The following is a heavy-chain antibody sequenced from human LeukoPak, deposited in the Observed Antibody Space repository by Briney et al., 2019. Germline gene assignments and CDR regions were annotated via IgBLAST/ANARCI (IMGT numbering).Heavy chain of an antibody. CDR2: ISHSGTT. D-gene: IGHD6-6*01. V-gene: IGHV4-39*01. Sequence: PSESLSLTCAVSGCSVTRTDYCGGWRRRPPGKGVELIATISHSGTTYFNPALQSRVSISLYKSKNQFSLSLKSVTAADTAVYYCATREHHVPRTHGDSWGPGTLVTVSS. J-gene: IGHJ4*02. CDR3: ATREHHVPRTHGDS. CDR1: GCSVTRTDYC.